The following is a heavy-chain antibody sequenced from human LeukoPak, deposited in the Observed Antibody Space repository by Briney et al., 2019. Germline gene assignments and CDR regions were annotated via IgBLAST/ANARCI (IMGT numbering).Heavy chain of an antibody. Sequence: PGGSLRLSCAVSGLTLSNVWMNWVRQAPGKGLEWVGRIRSQTAGGTTDYAAPVKGRFTISRDDSKNTLYLQMNSLKTEDTAVYYCTTYYDFWRAFDYWGQGTLVTVSS. CDR1: GLTLSNVW. CDR2: IRSQTAGGTT. J-gene: IGHJ4*02. D-gene: IGHD3-3*01. V-gene: IGHV3-15*07. CDR3: TTYYDFWRAFDY.